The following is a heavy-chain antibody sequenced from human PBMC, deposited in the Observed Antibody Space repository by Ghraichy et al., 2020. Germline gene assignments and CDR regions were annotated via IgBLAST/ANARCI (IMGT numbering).Heavy chain of an antibody. D-gene: IGHD4-17*01. Sequence: SQTLSLTCAVSGGSISSGGYSWSWIRQPPGKGLEWIGYIYHSGSTYYNPSLKSRVTISVDRSKNQFSLKLSSVTAADTAVYYCARDDDYGDSDAFDIWGQGTMVTVSS. CDR1: GGSISSGGYS. CDR3: ARDDDYGDSDAFDI. V-gene: IGHV4-30-2*01. CDR2: IYHSGST. J-gene: IGHJ3*02.